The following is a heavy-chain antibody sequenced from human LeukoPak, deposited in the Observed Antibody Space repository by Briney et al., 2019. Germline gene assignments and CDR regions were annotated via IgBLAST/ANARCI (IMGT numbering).Heavy chain of an antibody. D-gene: IGHD3-22*01. Sequence: EASVKVSCTASGYTFTSYDISWVRQAPGQGLEWMGWISAYNGNTNYAQKLQGRVTMTTDTSTSTAYMELRSLRSDDTAVYYCARRRTSGYDAFDIWGQGTMVTVSS. CDR1: GYTFTSYD. V-gene: IGHV1-18*01. J-gene: IGHJ3*02. CDR2: ISAYNGNT. CDR3: ARRRTSGYDAFDI.